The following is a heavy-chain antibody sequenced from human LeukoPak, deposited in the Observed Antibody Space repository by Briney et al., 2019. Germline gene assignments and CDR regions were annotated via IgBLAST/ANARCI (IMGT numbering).Heavy chain of an antibody. CDR1: GFTFSSYA. CDR2: ISGSGGST. J-gene: IGHJ4*02. V-gene: IGHV3-23*01. Sequence: GGSLRLSCAAPGFTFSSYAMSWVRQAPGKGLEWVSAISGSGGSTYYADSVKGRFTISRDNSKNTLYLQMNSLRAEDTAVYYCATNPLVVVAATQGWGQGTLVTVSS. CDR3: ATNPLVVVAATQG. D-gene: IGHD2-15*01.